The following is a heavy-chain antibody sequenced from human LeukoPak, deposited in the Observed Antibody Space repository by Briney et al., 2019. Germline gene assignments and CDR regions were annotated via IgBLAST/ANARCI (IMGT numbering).Heavy chain of an antibody. CDR3: ARRGASGNWFDP. V-gene: IGHV4-4*09. D-gene: IGHD1-26*01. CDR1: GGSISGYY. CDR2: IYTSGST. J-gene: IGHJ5*02. Sequence: ASETLSLTCTVSGGSISGYYWSWIRQPPGKGLEWVGYIYTSGSTNYNPSLKSRVTISVDTSKNQFSLKLSSVTAADTAVYYCARRGASGNWFDPWGQGTLVTGSS.